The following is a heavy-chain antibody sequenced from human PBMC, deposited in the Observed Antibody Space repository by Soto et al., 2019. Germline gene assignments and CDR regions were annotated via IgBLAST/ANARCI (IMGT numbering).Heavy chain of an antibody. D-gene: IGHD2-2*02. Sequence: QVQLVQSGAEVKKPGASVKVSCKASGYTFTSYYMHWVRQAPGQGLEWMGIINPSGGSTSYAQKFQGRGTMTRDTSTSTVYMELSSLRSEDTAVYYCARGDIVVVPAAIRVNNWFDPWGQGTLVTVSS. CDR2: INPSGGST. J-gene: IGHJ5*02. CDR3: ARGDIVVVPAAIRVNNWFDP. V-gene: IGHV1-46*01. CDR1: GYTFTSYY.